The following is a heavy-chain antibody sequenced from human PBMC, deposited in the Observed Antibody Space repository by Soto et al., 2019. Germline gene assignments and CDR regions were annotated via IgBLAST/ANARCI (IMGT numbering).Heavy chain of an antibody. D-gene: IGHD3-16*01. V-gene: IGHV1-18*01. CDR2: ISPYNGNT. CDR1: GYIFVNYG. Sequence: QVQLEQSGDEVKKPGASVKVSCKASGYIFVNYGIAWVRQAPGQGLEWLGWISPYNGNTYYATKVQGRLTLTTDTSTSTALMDLGSLTPADTAVYYCAMVDLYVTPTPQDVWGQGTTVTVSS. CDR3: AMVDLYVTPTPQDV. J-gene: IGHJ6*02.